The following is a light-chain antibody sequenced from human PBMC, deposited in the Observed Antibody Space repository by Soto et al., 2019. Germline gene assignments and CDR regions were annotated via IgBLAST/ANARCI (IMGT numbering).Light chain of an antibody. Sequence: AILMTQSPSSLSASMGDRVTITCRASQGISNDLGWYQQKPGKAPRLLIYAASTLQGGVPSRFSGSGSGTEFTLTISSLQSEDFAVYYCQQYNNWPTFGQGTRLEIK. CDR3: QQYNNWPT. V-gene: IGKV1-6*01. CDR2: AAS. CDR1: QGISND. J-gene: IGKJ5*01.